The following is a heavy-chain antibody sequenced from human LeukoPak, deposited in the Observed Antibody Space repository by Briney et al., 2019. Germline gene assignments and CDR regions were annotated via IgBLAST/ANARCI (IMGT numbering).Heavy chain of an antibody. V-gene: IGHV3-23*01. CDR2: ISGSGGST. D-gene: IGHD6-19*01. CDR1: GFTFSNNA. J-gene: IGHJ4*02. CDR3: AKARSGWYDFDY. Sequence: PGGSLRLSCAASGFTFSNNAMSWVRQAPGKGLEWVSAISGSGGSTYYADSVKGRFTISRDNSKNTLYLQMNSLRAEDTAVYYCAKARSGWYDFDYWGQGTLVTVSS.